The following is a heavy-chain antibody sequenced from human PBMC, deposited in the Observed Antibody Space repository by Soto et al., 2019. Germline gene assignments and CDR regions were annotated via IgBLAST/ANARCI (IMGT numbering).Heavy chain of an antibody. CDR3: ARDCDYGGFQH. Sequence: QVQLVQSGAEVKKPGASVKVSCKASGYTFTSYYMHWVRQAPGQGLEWMGIINPSGGSTSYAQKFQVRGTMTKDPATSTVYMELSSLRSEDTAVYYCARDCDYGGFQHWGQGTLVTVSS. CDR2: INPSGGST. J-gene: IGHJ1*01. D-gene: IGHD4-17*01. CDR1: GYTFTSYY. V-gene: IGHV1-46*01.